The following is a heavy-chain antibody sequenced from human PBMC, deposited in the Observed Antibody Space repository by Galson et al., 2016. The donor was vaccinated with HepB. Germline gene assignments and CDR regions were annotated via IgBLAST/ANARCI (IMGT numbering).Heavy chain of an antibody. CDR1: GFSISDNY. J-gene: IGHJ4*02. D-gene: IGHD3-3*01. CDR3: ARDRSNYDFWSGYMPDYYFDY. V-gene: IGHV3-21*01. CDR2: ISSGSRDI. Sequence: SLRLSCATSGFSISDNYMNWVRQAPGKGLEWVSSISSGSRDIYYADSVKGRFTISRDNAKNSLYLQMNSLRAEDTAVYYCARDRSNYDFWSGYMPDYYFDYWGQGTLVTVSS.